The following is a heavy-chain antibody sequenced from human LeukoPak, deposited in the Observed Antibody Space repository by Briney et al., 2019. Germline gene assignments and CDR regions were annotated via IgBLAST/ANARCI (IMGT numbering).Heavy chain of an antibody. Sequence: PGGSLRLSCAASGFTFSSYTVHWVGQARGKGLEWVAVISYDGSNKYYADSVKGRFTISRDNSKNMLYLQMNSLRAEDTAVYYCASGGRGPGDYFDLWGRGSLVTVSS. CDR1: GFTFSSYT. V-gene: IGHV3-30*04. D-gene: IGHD2-15*01. CDR3: ASGGRGPGDYFDL. CDR2: ISYDGSNK. J-gene: IGHJ2*01.